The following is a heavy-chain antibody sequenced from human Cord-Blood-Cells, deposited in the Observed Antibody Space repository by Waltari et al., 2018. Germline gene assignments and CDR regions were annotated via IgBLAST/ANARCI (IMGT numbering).Heavy chain of an antibody. CDR2: IYHSGST. CDR3: ARDQYCSSTSCYYFDY. D-gene: IGHD2-2*01. V-gene: IGHV4-38-2*02. J-gene: IGHJ4*02. CDR1: GYSISSGYY. Sequence: QVQLQESGPGLVKPSETLSLTCAVSGYSISSGYYWGWIRQPPGKGLEWIGSIYHSGSTYNNPSLNSRVTISVDTSKNQFSLKLSSVTAADTAVYYCARDQYCSSTSCYYFDYWGQGTLVTVSS.